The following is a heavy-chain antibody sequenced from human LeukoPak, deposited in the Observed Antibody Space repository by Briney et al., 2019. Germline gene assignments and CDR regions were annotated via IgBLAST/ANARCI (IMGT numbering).Heavy chain of an antibody. V-gene: IGHV4-59*01. CDR1: GGSISSYY. J-gene: IGHJ6*04. CDR3: AIEASPAEGYGMDV. D-gene: IGHD5-12*01. Sequence: SETLSLTCTVSGGSISSYYWSWIRQPPGKGLEWIGYIYYSGSTNYNPSLKSRVTISVDTSKNQFSLKLSSVTAADTSVYYCAIEASPAEGYGMDVWGKGTTVTVSS. CDR2: IYYSGST.